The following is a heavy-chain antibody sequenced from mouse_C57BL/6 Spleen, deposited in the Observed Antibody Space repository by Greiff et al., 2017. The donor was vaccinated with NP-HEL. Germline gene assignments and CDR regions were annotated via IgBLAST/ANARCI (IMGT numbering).Heavy chain of an antibody. CDR1: GFTFSDYG. D-gene: IGHD5-1*01. CDR2: ISSGSSTI. J-gene: IGHJ2*01. Sequence: EVMLVESGGGLVKPGGSLKLSCAASGFTFSDYGMHWVRQAPEKGLEWVAYISSGSSTIYYADTVKGRFTISRDNAKNTLFLQMTSLRSEDTAMYYCARKSTYYFDYWGQGTTLTVSS. CDR3: ARKSTYYFDY. V-gene: IGHV5-17*01.